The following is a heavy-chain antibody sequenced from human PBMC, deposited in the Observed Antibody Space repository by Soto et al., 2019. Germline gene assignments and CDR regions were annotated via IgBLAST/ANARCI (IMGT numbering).Heavy chain of an antibody. CDR3: ARLVVVAPVANA. J-gene: IGHJ5*02. Sequence: PSETLSLTCSVSGGSISYNSYYWGWIRQPPGRGLEWVGGIFYTGTTYYSPSLKDRVTISVDTSKNSFSLNLTSVTAADTAVYFCARLVVVAPVANAWGQGTLVTVSS. CDR1: GGSISYNSYY. D-gene: IGHD2-2*01. CDR2: IFYTGTT. V-gene: IGHV4-39*02.